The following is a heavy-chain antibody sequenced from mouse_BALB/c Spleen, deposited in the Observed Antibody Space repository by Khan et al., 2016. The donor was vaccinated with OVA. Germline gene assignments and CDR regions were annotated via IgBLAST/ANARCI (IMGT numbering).Heavy chain of an antibody. J-gene: IGHJ4*01. V-gene: IGHV2-6-5*01. CDR3: AKEVWSNYFALDY. Sequence: QVQLKESGPGLVAPSQSLSITCTVSGFSLTDYGVSWIRQPPGKGLEWLGVIWGGGSTYYTSALKSRLSISKDNSKSQVLLKMSSLQTDDTAMYYCAKEVWSNYFALDYWSQG. CDR1: GFSLTDYG. CDR2: IWGGGST.